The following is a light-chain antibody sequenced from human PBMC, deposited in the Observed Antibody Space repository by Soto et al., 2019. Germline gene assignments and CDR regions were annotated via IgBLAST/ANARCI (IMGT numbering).Light chain of an antibody. CDR1: SSDIGAYTR. CDR2: EVR. CDR3: SSYTSSNTLI. V-gene: IGLV2-18*02. J-gene: IGLJ2*01. Sequence: QSALTKPPSVSGSPGQSVTISCTGTSSDIGAYTRVSWYQQPPGTAPKLMIYEVRDRTSGVPDRFSGSKSGNTASLTISGLQSEDEADYYCSSYTSSNTLIFGGGTKVTVL.